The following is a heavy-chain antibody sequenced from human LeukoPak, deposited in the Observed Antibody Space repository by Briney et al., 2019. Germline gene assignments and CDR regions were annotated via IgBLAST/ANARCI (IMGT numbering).Heavy chain of an antibody. D-gene: IGHD2-21*02. J-gene: IGHJ4*02. V-gene: IGHV1-46*01. CDR3: ARAVVVTAIPYDY. Sequence: ASVKVSCKASGYTFTSYYMHWVRQAPGQGLEWMGIINPSGGSTSYAQKFQGRVTITRDTSASTAYMELSSLRSEDTAVYYCARAVVVTAIPYDYWGQGTLVTVSS. CDR2: INPSGGST. CDR1: GYTFTSYY.